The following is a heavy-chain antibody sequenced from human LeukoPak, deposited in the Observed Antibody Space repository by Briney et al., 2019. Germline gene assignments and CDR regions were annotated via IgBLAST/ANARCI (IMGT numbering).Heavy chain of an antibody. D-gene: IGHD2-2*01. CDR2: ISNSGSYI. J-gene: IGHJ4*02. Sequence: GGSLRLSCAASGFTFSSYAMSWVRQAPGKGLEWVSSISNSGSYIYYADSVKGRFTISRDNAKNSLYLQMNGLRAEDTAVYYCANHLACGSTSCPPFDYWGQGTLVTVSS. CDR3: ANHLACGSTSCPPFDY. CDR1: GFTFSSYA. V-gene: IGHV3-21*01.